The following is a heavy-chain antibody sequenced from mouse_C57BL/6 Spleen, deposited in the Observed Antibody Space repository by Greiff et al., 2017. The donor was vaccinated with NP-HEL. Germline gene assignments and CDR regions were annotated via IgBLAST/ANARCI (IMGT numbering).Heavy chain of an antibody. D-gene: IGHD4-1*01. CDR1: GFTFSSYA. CDR2: ISSGGDYI. Sequence: EVMLVESGEGLVKPGGSLKLSCAASGFTFSSYAMSWVRQTPEKRLEWVAYISSGGDYIYYADTVKGRFTISSDNARNTLYLQMSSLKSEDTAMYYCTRDPNWDWYFDVWGTGTTVTVSS. J-gene: IGHJ1*03. V-gene: IGHV5-9-1*02. CDR3: TRDPNWDWYFDV.